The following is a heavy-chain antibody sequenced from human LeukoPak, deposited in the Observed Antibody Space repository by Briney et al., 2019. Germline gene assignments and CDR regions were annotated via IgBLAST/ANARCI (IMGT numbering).Heavy chain of an antibody. Sequence: PGGFLRLSCTASGFTSSNYWMSWVRQAPGKGLEWVANMRQDGSEEYYVDSVRGRFTISRDNANNPLYLQMNSLRAEDTAVYYCAREPQKYYGSGSSLGHWGQGTLVTVSS. CDR3: AREPQKYYGSGSSLGH. CDR1: GFTSSNYW. V-gene: IGHV3-7*01. CDR2: MRQDGSEE. D-gene: IGHD3-10*01. J-gene: IGHJ4*02.